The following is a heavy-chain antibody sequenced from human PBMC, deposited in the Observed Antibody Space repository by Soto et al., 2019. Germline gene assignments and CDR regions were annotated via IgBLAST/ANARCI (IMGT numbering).Heavy chain of an antibody. CDR2: ISSNGGGT. CDR3: VKDRSNSVRFDS. V-gene: IGHV3-64D*06. Sequence: GGSLRLSCSASGFTFSSYAMHWVRQAPGKGLEYVSAISSNGGGTYYADSVKGRFTISRDNSKNTLYLQMSSLRAEETAVYYCVKDRSNSVRFDSWGQGTLVTVSS. J-gene: IGHJ4*02. CDR1: GFTFSSYA. D-gene: IGHD4-4*01.